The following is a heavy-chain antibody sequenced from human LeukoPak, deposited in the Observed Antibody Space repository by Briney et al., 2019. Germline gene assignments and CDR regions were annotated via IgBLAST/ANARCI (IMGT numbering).Heavy chain of an antibody. Sequence: GGSLRLSCAASGFTFSDYNMRWIRQAPGKGLEWVSSISRSGSTKYYADSVKGRFTISRDNAKNSLYLQMNSLRAEDTAVYYCARDHSSSVLWGIAFDIWGQGTMVTVSS. D-gene: IGHD6-13*01. V-gene: IGHV3-11*04. J-gene: IGHJ3*02. CDR1: GFTFSDYN. CDR3: ARDHSSSVLWGIAFDI. CDR2: ISRSGSTK.